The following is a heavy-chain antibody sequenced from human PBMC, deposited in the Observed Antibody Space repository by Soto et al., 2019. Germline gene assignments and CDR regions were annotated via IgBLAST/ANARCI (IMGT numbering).Heavy chain of an antibody. CDR2: MSYDGSNK. D-gene: IGHD3-3*01. CDR3: ARPRGFGVIINFFDR. V-gene: IGHV3-30-3*01. J-gene: IGHJ4*02. CDR1: GFTFSSFA. Sequence: QVQLVESGGGVVQPGRSLRLSCAASGFTFSSFAMHWVRQAPGKGLEGVAVMSYDGSNKYYADSVKGRFTISRDNSKNTLYLQMNSLRAEDTAVYYCARPRGFGVIINFFDRWGQGTLVTVSS.